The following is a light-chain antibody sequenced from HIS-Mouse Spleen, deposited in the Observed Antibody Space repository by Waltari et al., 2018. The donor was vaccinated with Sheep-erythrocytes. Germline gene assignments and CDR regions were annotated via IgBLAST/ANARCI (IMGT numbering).Light chain of an antibody. CDR3: CSYAGSSTPWV. Sequence: QSALTQPASVSGSPGQSITISCTGTSRDVGSYNLVSWYQQHPGKAPKLMIDEGSKRASWVSKRFSGSKSGNTASLTIAGLQAEDEADYYCCSYAGSSTPWVFGGGTKLTVL. CDR1: SRDVGSYNL. V-gene: IGLV2-23*01. J-gene: IGLJ3*02. CDR2: EGS.